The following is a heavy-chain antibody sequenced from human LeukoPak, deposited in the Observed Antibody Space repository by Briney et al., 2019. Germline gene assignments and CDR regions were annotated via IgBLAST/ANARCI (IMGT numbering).Heavy chain of an antibody. CDR2: IYSSGST. V-gene: IGHV4-59*11. CDR3: TRAAVYFYGMDV. J-gene: IGHJ6*02. D-gene: IGHD2-21*01. CDR1: GGSLSHHY. Sequence: PETLSLTCTVSGGSLSHHYWSWVRQPPGKGLEWIGYIYSSGSTDYNPSLKSRVTISLDTSKNQFSLNLSSVTAADTAVYYCTRAAVYFYGMDVWGQGTTVTVSS.